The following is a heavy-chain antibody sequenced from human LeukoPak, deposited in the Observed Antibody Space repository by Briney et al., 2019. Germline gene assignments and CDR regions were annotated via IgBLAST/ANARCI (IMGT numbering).Heavy chain of an antibody. CDR2: INAGDGNT. Sequence: ASVKVSCKASGYTFTSYAMHWVRQAPGQRLEWMGWINAGDGNTKYSQKFQGRVTITRDTSASTAYMELSSLRSEDTAVYYCARVLLPYGSGSYYRGLYYFDYWGQGTLVTVSS. D-gene: IGHD3-10*01. J-gene: IGHJ4*02. CDR1: GYTFTSYA. V-gene: IGHV1-3*01. CDR3: ARVLLPYGSGSYYRGLYYFDY.